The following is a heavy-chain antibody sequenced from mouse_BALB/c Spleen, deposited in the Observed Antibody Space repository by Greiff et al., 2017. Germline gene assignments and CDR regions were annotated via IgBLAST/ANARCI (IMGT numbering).Heavy chain of an antibody. V-gene: IGHV1S81*02. CDR1: GYTFTSYW. CDR3: ARSDYYGSSYVVYYAMDY. D-gene: IGHD1-1*01. CDR2: INPSNGRT. Sequence: QVQLKQPGAELVKPGASVKLSCKASGYTFTSYWMHWVKQRPGQGLEWIGEINPSNGRTNYNEKFKSKATLTVDKSSSTAYMQLSSLTSEDSAVYYCARSDYYGSSYVVYYAMDYWGQGTSVTVSS. J-gene: IGHJ4*01.